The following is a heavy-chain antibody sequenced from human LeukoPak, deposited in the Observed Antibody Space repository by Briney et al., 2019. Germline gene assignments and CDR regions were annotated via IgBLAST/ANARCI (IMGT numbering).Heavy chain of an antibody. J-gene: IGHJ5*02. CDR2: IYTSGST. D-gene: IGHD6-19*01. Sequence: SQTLSLTCTVSGGSISSGSYYWSWIRQPAGKGLEWIGRIYTSGSTNYNPSLKSRVTISVDTSKNQFSLKLSSVTAADTAVYYCARHVRKRGIAVAGSPGWFDPWGQGTLVTVSS. CDR1: GGSISSGSYY. CDR3: ARHVRKRGIAVAGSPGWFDP. V-gene: IGHV4-61*02.